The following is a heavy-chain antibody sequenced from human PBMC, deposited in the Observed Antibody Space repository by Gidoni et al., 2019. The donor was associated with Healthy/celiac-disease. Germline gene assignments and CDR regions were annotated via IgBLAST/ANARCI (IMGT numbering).Heavy chain of an antibody. D-gene: IGHD6-19*01. J-gene: IGHJ4*02. Sequence: QLQLQESGPGLVKPSEPLSLTCTVSGGSISRSSYYWGWIRQPPGKGLEWIGSIYYSGSTYYNPSLKSRVNISVDTSKNQFSLKLSSVTAADTAVYYCARHGFRQWLVEGPIDYWGQGTLVTVSS. V-gene: IGHV4-39*01. CDR2: IYYSGST. CDR1: GGSISRSSYY. CDR3: ARHGFRQWLVEGPIDY.